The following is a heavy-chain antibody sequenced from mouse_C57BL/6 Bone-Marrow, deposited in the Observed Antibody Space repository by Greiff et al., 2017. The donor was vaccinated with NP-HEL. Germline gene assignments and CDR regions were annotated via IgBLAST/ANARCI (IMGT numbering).Heavy chain of an antibody. CDR2: IWRGGST. CDR1: GFSLTSYG. D-gene: IGHD2-5*01. V-gene: IGHV2-5*01. J-gene: IGHJ4*01. CDR3: AKNSNYRRGYAMDY. Sequence: VKLMESGPGLVQPSQSLSITCTVSGFSLTSYGVHWVRQSPGKGLEWLGVIWRGGSTDYNAAFMSRLSITKDNSKSQVFFKMNSLQADDTAIYYCAKNSNYRRGYAMDYWGQGTSVTVSS.